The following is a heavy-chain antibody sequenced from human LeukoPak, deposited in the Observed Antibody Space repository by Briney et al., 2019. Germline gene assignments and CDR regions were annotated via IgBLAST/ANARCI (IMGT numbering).Heavy chain of an antibody. CDR2: INPNSGGT. CDR1: GYTFTGYY. D-gene: IGHD3-10*01. Sequence: ASVKVSCKASGYTFTGYYMHWVRQAPGQGLEWMGWINPNSGGTNYAQKFQGRVTMTRDTSISTAYMELSRLRSDDTAVYYCARGPQTRYYYGSGSYYSNYWGQGTLVTVSS. CDR3: ARGPQTRYYYGSGSYYSNY. J-gene: IGHJ4*02. V-gene: IGHV1-2*02.